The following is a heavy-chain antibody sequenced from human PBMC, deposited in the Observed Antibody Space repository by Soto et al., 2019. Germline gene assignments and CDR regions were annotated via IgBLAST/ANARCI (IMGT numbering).Heavy chain of an antibody. CDR1: GYTLTELS. V-gene: IGHV1-24*01. CDR3: ATATPRHRDRYYYYYMDV. J-gene: IGHJ6*03. CDR2: FDPEDGET. Sequence: ASVKVSCKVSGYTLTELSMHWVRQAPGKGLEWMGGFDPEDGETIYAQKFQGRVTMTEDTSTDTAYMELSSLRSEDTAVYYCATATPRHRDRYYYYYMDVWGKGTTVTVSS.